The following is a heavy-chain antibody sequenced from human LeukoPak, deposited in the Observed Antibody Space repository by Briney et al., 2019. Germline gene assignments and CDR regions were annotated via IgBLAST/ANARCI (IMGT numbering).Heavy chain of an antibody. CDR2: ISGSGGST. CDR3: AKEVFWVVVPAAAFDY. CDR1: GFTFSSYS. V-gene: IGHV3-23*01. Sequence: GGSLRLSCAASGFTFSSYSMNWVRQAPGKGLEWVSAISGSGGSTYYADSVKGRFTISRDNSKNTLYLQMNSLRAEDTAVYYCAKEVFWVVVPAAAFDYWGQGTLVTVSS. D-gene: IGHD2-2*01. J-gene: IGHJ4*02.